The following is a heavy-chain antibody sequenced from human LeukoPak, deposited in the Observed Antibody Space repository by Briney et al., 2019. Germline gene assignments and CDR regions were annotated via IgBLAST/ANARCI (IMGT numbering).Heavy chain of an antibody. CDR2: VYYTGST. D-gene: IGHD5-24*01. CDR3: ARHGPPMQRQFYDS. V-gene: IGHV4-39*01. Sequence: SETLSLTCTVSGDSISGSSYYWAWIRQPPGKGLEWIGSVYYTGSTYYMSSLKSRVTISADTSKNLFSLKANSMTAADTAVYYCARHGPPMQRQFYDSWGQGTLVTVSS. CDR1: GDSISGSSYY. J-gene: IGHJ4*02.